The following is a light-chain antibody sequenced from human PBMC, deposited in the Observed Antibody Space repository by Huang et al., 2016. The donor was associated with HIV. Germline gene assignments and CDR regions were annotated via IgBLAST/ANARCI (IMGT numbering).Light chain of an antibody. CDR2: GAS. Sequence: EIVMTQSPATLSVFPGERATLSCRASQSVSSNLAWYQQKPGQAPRLLIYGASTRATGIPARVSGSGSGTEVTLTISSLQSEDFAVYYCQQYNDWPLFTFGPGTKVDIK. CDR1: QSVSSN. V-gene: IGKV3-15*01. J-gene: IGKJ3*01. CDR3: QQYNDWPLFT.